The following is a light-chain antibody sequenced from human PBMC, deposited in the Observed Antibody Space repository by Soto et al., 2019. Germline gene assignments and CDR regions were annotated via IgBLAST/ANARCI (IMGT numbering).Light chain of an antibody. CDR3: GSYTSSNPLWV. CDR2: DVS. V-gene: IGLV2-14*01. J-gene: IGLJ3*02. Sequence: QSALTQPASVSGSPGQSITISCSGAGTYNYVCWYQQHPGKAPKLVIYDVSNRASGVSNRFFGSRSGNTASLTISGLRTEDEADYYCGSYTSSNPLWVFGGGTKVTVL. CDR1: GTYNY.